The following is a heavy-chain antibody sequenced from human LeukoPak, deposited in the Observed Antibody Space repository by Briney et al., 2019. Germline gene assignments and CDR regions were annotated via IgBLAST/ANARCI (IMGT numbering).Heavy chain of an antibody. CDR3: ARWVRFGEAHFDY. Sequence: GRSLRLSCAASGFTFNTYGMHWVRQAPGNGLEWVTCIWHNGSNKYYADYVKGRFTISRDNSKNTLFLQMDSLRAEDTAVYYCARWVRFGEAHFDYWGQGTLVTVSS. CDR2: IWHNGSNK. CDR1: GFTFNTYG. V-gene: IGHV3-33*01. J-gene: IGHJ4*02. D-gene: IGHD3-10*01.